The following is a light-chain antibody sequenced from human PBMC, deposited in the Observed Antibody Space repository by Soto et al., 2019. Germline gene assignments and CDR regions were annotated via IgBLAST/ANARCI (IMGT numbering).Light chain of an antibody. Sequence: DIQVIQSPSSLSASVGDRVTITCRASLRISTYLNWYQQKPGKAPKLLIYGASTLQSGVPSRFSGCGSWTDFTLTISSLEPEDSATYYCQQSHSTPLTFGGGTKLEI. CDR3: QQSHSTPLT. CDR2: GAS. CDR1: LRISTY. V-gene: IGKV1-39*01. J-gene: IGKJ4*01.